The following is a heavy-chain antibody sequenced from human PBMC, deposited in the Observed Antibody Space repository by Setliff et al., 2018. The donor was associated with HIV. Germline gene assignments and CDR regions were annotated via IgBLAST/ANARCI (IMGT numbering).Heavy chain of an antibody. J-gene: IGHJ6*03. Sequence: SETLSLTCTVSGGSISSSSYYWGWIRQPPGKGLEWIGSIYYSGGTYYNPSLKSRVTTSVDTSKNQFSLKLSSVTAADTAVYYCARDRREEGMVRGVGLYYYYYMDVWGKGTTVTVSS. CDR2: IYYSGGT. V-gene: IGHV4-39*02. CDR3: ARDRREEGMVRGVGLYYYYYMDV. D-gene: IGHD3-10*01. CDR1: GGSISSSSYY.